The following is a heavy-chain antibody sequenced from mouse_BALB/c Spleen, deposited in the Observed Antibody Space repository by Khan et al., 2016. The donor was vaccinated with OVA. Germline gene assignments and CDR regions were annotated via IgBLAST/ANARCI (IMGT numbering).Heavy chain of an antibody. V-gene: IGHV14-3*02. Sequence: VQLQQSGAELVKPGASVKLSCTASGFNIKDNYMHWVKQRPEQGLEWIGRIDPANGNTEYDPKFQGKATITAATSSNTAYLQLSSLTSEDTAVYDCARWPRGYWGQGTTLTVSS. CDR1: GFNIKDNY. CDR2: IDPANGNT. J-gene: IGHJ2*01. CDR3: ARWPRGY.